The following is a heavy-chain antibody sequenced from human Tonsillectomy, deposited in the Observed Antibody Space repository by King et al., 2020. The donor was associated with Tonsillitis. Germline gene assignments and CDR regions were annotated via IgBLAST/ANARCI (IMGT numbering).Heavy chain of an antibody. J-gene: IGHJ6*03. Sequence: EVQLVESGGALVKPGGSLRLSCAASGFTFSNAWMYWVRQAPGKGLEWVGRIKSKTDGGTTDYAAPVKGRFTISRNDSESTLYLHMDSLKTGDTALYYCTTGTWIFSRTHPNGDYIDVWGTGTTVTVSS. D-gene: IGHD2-2*03. CDR2: IKSKTDGGTT. V-gene: IGHV3-15*02. CDR1: GFTFSNAW. CDR3: TTGTWIFSRTHPNGDYIDV.